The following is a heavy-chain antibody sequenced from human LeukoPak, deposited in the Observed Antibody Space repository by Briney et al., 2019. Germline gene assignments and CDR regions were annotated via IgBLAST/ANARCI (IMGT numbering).Heavy chain of an antibody. D-gene: IGHD3-22*01. CDR3: ARAPGRAQASSGYFDY. Sequence: GGSLRLSCAASGFTVSSNYMSWVRQAPGKGLEWVSVIYSDGRTYYADSVKGRFTISRDNSKNTLYLQMNSLRAEDTAVYYCARAPGRAQASSGYFDYLGQGTLVTVSS. CDR2: IYSDGRT. J-gene: IGHJ4*02. V-gene: IGHV3-53*01. CDR1: GFTVSSNY.